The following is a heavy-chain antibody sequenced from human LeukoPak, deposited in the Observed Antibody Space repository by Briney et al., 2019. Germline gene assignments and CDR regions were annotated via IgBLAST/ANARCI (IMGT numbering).Heavy chain of an antibody. D-gene: IGHD2-15*01. J-gene: IGHJ6*04. CDR2: IYSGGSP. CDR1: GFTVSSNY. CDR3: ARDRGYCSGGSCPWSFRYYYGMDV. Sequence: PGGSLRLSCAASGFTVSSNYMSWVRQAPGKGLEWVSVIYSGGSPYYADSVKGRFTISRDNSKNTLYLQMNSLRAEDTAVCYCARDRGYCSGGSCPWSFRYYYGMDVWGKGTTVTVSS. V-gene: IGHV3-53*01.